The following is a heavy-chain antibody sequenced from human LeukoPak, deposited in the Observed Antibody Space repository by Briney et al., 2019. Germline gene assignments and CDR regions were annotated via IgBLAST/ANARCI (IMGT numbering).Heavy chain of an antibody. Sequence: ASVKVSCKASGYTYTSYYMHWVRQPPGQGLEGMGIINPSGGSTSYAQKFQGRVTITTDESTSTAYMELSSLRSEDTAVYYCARGTLENPAGGYWGQGTLVTVSS. CDR2: INPSGGST. CDR3: ARGTLENPAGGY. CDR1: GYTYTSYY. D-gene: IGHD2/OR15-2a*01. J-gene: IGHJ4*02. V-gene: IGHV1-46*01.